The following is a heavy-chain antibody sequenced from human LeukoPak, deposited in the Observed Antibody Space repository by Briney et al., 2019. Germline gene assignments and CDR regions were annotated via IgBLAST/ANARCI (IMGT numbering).Heavy chain of an antibody. CDR2: IRYDGSNK. V-gene: IGHV3-30*02. CDR1: GFTFRSFG. D-gene: IGHD1-14*01. CDR3: AKRYPSSPDVVY. Sequence: GGSLRLSCAASGFTFRSFGMQWVRQAPGKGLEWVAFIRYDGSNKYYADSVIGRFTISRDNSKNTLYLQMDSLRAEDTAVYYCAKRYPSSPDVVYWGQGTLVIVSS. J-gene: IGHJ4*02.